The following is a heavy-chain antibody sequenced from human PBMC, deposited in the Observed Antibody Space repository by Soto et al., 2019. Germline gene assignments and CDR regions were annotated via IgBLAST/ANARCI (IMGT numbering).Heavy chain of an antibody. J-gene: IGHJ6*02. CDR3: ARGSWNEHYYYGMDV. CDR2: IYYSGST. V-gene: IGHV4-59*01. D-gene: IGHD1-1*01. CDR1: GGSISSYY. Sequence: SETLSLTCTVSGGSISSYYWSWIRQPPGKGLEWIGYIYYSGSTNYNPSLKSRVTISVDTSKNQFSLKLSSVTAADTAVYYCARGSWNEHYYYGMDVWGQGTTVTVSS.